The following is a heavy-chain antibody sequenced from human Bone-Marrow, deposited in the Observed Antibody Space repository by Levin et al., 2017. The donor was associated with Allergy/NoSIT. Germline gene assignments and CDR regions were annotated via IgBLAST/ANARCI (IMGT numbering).Heavy chain of an antibody. CDR1: GFTFSDYW. D-gene: IGHD5-12*01. V-gene: IGHV3-7*04. Sequence: RSGGSLRLSCAASGFTFSDYWMTWVRQAPGKGLEWLGNIRQDGSEKHYVDSVEGRFSISRDNAKHSLYLQMKSLRDDDTAVYFCARDLSLGGFIDDWGQGSLVTVSS. CDR3: ARDLSLGGFIDD. CDR2: IRQDGSEK. J-gene: IGHJ4*02.